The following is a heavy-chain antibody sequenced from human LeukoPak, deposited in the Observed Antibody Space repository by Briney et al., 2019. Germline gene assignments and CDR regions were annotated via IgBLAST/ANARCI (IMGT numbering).Heavy chain of an antibody. CDR1: GFTFSSYR. CDR2: IKQDGSEK. Sequence: GGSLRLSCAASGFTFSSYRMNWVRQAPGKGLEWVANIKQDGSEKYYVDSVKGRFTISRDNAKNSLYLQMNSLRAEDTAVYYCARDLGYSSGYHYYYYYGMDVWGQGTTVTVSS. D-gene: IGHD6-19*01. CDR3: ARDLGYSSGYHYYYYYGMDV. J-gene: IGHJ6*02. V-gene: IGHV3-7*03.